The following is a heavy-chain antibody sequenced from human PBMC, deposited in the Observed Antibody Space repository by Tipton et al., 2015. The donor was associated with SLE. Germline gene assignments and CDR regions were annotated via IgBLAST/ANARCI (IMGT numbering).Heavy chain of an antibody. Sequence: TLSLTCTVSGGSISSSSYYWGWIRQPPGKGLEWIGRIYYSGSTYYNPSLKSRVTISVDTSKNQFSLKLSSVTAADTAVYYCARTKGFTMVQGVRPGDAFDIWGQGTMVTVSS. V-gene: IGHV4-39*07. CDR2: IYYSGST. D-gene: IGHD3-10*01. CDR3: ARTKGFTMVQGVRPGDAFDI. J-gene: IGHJ3*02. CDR1: GGSISSSSYY.